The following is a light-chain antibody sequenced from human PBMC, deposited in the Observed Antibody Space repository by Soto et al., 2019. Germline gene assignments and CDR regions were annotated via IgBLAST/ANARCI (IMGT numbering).Light chain of an antibody. Sequence: QSVLTQPASVSGSPGQSISISCTGTSSVVGGYNYVSWYQQHPGKAPKLMIYDVGNRPSGVSNRFSGSKSVNTASLTISGLQAEDEDDYYCSSYTSSSLHVFGTGTEATVL. J-gene: IGLJ1*01. V-gene: IGLV2-14*03. CDR1: SSVVGGYNY. CDR2: DVG. CDR3: SSYTSSSLHV.